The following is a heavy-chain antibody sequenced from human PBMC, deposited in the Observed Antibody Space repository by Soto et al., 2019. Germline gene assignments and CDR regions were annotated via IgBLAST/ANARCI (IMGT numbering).Heavy chain of an antibody. J-gene: IGHJ4*02. Sequence: AENLSLTSVVTGYSISRGFYWGWIRQPPGEGMEWVGTVYQSRRPDYNPALESRDTISVDTSKNQFSLKLTPVTAADTAVYYWARDRGGATSSFDYWGQGTLVTVSS. V-gene: IGHV4-38-2*02. CDR1: GYSISRGFY. D-gene: IGHD1-26*01. CDR2: VYQSRRP. CDR3: ARDRGGATSSFDY.